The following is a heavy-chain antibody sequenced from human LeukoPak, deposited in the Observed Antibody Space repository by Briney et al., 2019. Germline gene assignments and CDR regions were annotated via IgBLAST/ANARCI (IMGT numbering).Heavy chain of an antibody. CDR3: AREDSSGWYVFDY. CDR1: GYTFTSYY. D-gene: IGHD6-19*01. Sequence: ASVKVSCKASGYTFTSYYMHWVPQAPGQGLEWMGIINPSGGSTSYAQKFQGRVTMTRDTSTRTVYMELSTLRSEDTAVYYCAREDSSGWYVFDYWGQGTLVTVSS. V-gene: IGHV1-46*01. J-gene: IGHJ4*02. CDR2: INPSGGST.